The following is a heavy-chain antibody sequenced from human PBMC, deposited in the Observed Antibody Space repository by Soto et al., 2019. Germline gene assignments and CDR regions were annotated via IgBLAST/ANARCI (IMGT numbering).Heavy chain of an antibody. D-gene: IGHD6-19*01. CDR2: IFHSGST. V-gene: IGHV4-4*02. CDR1: GGSVSNDNW. Sequence: SETLSLTCTVSGGSVSNDNWWIWVRQPPGKGLEWIGEIFHSGSTNYNPSLKSRVTMSVDKSKNQFSLKLSSVTAADTAVYYCARAVAVAGPYDFDYWGQGTLVTGSS. CDR3: ARAVAVAGPYDFDY. J-gene: IGHJ4*02.